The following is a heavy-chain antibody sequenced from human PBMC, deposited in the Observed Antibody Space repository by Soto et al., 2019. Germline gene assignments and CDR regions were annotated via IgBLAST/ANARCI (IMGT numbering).Heavy chain of an antibody. CDR3: ARGDNLTGYSY. V-gene: IGHV4-34*01. J-gene: IGHJ4*02. D-gene: IGHD3-9*01. CDR2: INHSGST. Sequence: SETLSLTCAVYGGPFSGYYWSWIRQPPGKGLEWIGEINHSGSTNYNPSLKSRVTISVDTSKNQFSLKLSSVTAADTAVYYCARGDNLTGYSYWSQGTQVTVSS. CDR1: GGPFSGYY.